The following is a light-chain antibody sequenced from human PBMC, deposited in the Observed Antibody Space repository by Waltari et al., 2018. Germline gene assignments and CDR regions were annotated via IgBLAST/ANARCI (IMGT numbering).Light chain of an antibody. V-gene: IGLV2-14*01. Sequence: QSALTQPASVSGSPGQSITISCTGASSDVGAYNYVTWYQQHPDKAPKLIIYDVNRRPSGVSNRFSGSKSGNTASLTISGLQAEDEADYYCSSYAPRNTWLFGGGTKLTVL. J-gene: IGLJ3*02. CDR3: SSYAPRNTWL. CDR1: SSDVGAYNY. CDR2: DVN.